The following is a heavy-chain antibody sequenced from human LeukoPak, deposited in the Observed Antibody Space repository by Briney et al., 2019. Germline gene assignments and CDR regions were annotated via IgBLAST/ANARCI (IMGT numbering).Heavy chain of an antibody. D-gene: IGHD3-22*01. J-gene: IGHJ3*02. V-gene: IGHV1-2*02. CDR1: GYSFTDYY. CDR3: ARGGPAPHRITLIVVASSTDAFDI. CDR2: INTKSGRT. Sequence: ASVKVSCKTSGYSFTDYYIHWVRQAPGQGLEWMGWINTKSGRTSSARKFQGRVTMTTDTSTSTAYMELRSLRSDDTAVYYCARGGPAPHRITLIVVASSTDAFDIWGQGTMVTVSS.